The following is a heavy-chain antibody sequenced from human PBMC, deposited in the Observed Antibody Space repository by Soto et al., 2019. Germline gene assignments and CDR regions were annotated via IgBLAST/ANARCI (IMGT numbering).Heavy chain of an antibody. CDR3: ARLAMTKGFDY. CDR1: GGTFSSYT. J-gene: IGHJ4*02. V-gene: IGHV1-69*02. D-gene: IGHD2-8*01. Sequence: QVQLVQSGAEVKKPGSSVKVSCKASGGTFSSYTISWVRQAPGQGLEWMGRIIPILGIANYAQKFQGRVTITADKSTSTAYMELSSLRSDDTAVYYCARLAMTKGFDYWGQGTLVTVSS. CDR2: IIPILGIA.